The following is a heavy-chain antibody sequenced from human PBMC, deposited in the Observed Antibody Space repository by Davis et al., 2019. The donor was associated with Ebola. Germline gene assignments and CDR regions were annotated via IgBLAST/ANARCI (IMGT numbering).Heavy chain of an antibody. Sequence: GESLKISCAASGFTFNLYGMHWVRQAPGKGLEWVAHIWYDGSEEFYADSVKGRFTISRDNTKSTLYLQMNSLRGEDTAIYYCARDTSHQLPHWLYYFYGMDVWGQGTTVTVSS. D-gene: IGHD2-2*01. CDR2: IWYDGSEE. CDR3: ARDTSHQLPHWLYYFYGMDV. J-gene: IGHJ6*02. CDR1: GFTFNLYG. V-gene: IGHV3-33*01.